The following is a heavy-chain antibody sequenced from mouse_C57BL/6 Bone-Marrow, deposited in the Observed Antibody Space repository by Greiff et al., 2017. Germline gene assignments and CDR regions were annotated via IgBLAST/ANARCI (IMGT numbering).Heavy chain of an antibody. CDR1: GFSLTSYG. Sequence: VKVVESGPGLVQPSQSLSITCTVSGFSLTSYGVHWVRQSPGKGLEWLGLIWSGGSTDYNAACISRLSISKDNSKSQVFFKMNSLQADDTAIYYYARWLRFAYWGQGTLVTVSA. CDR2: IWSGGST. CDR3: ARWLRFAY. D-gene: IGHD2-2*01. V-gene: IGHV2-2*01. J-gene: IGHJ3*01.